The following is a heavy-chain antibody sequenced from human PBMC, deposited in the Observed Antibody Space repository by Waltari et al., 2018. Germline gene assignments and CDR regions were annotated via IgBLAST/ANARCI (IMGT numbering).Heavy chain of an antibody. Sequence: QVQLQESGPGLVKPSETLSLTCTVSGGSISSYYWSWIRHPPGTGREWIGYINYSGSTNYNLSLKSRGTISVDTYKNQFSLKLSSVTAADTAVYYCASSPAAAVAGRIGYFDYWGQGTLVTVSS. CDR3: ASSPAAAVAGRIGYFDY. V-gene: IGHV4-59*08. J-gene: IGHJ4*02. CDR2: INYSGST. D-gene: IGHD6-19*01. CDR1: GGSISSYY.